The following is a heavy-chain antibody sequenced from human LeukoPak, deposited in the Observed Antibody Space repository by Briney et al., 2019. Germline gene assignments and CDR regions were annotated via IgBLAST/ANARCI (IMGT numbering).Heavy chain of an antibody. CDR2: IYHSGST. D-gene: IGHD6-13*01. J-gene: IGHJ5*02. CDR3: ARRGPYSSSWYAFEGANWFDP. Sequence: SQTLSLTCTVSGGSISSGGYYWSWIRQPPGKGLEWIGYIYHSGSTYYNPSLKSRVTISVDTSKNQFSLKLSSVTAADTAVYYCARRGPYSSSWYAFEGANWFDPWGQGTLVTVSS. CDR1: GGSISSGGYY. V-gene: IGHV4-30-2*01.